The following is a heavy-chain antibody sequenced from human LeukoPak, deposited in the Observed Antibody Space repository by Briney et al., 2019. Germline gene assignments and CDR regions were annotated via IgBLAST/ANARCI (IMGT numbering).Heavy chain of an antibody. Sequence: SETLSLTCAVYGGSFSGYYWSWIRQPPGKGLEWIGEINHNGSTNYNPSLKSRVTISVDTSKNQFSLKLSSVTAADTAVYYCARHGPFDYMDVWGKGTTVTISS. D-gene: IGHD2/OR15-2a*01. J-gene: IGHJ6*03. V-gene: IGHV4-34*01. CDR3: ARHGPFDYMDV. CDR2: INHNGST. CDR1: GGSFSGYY.